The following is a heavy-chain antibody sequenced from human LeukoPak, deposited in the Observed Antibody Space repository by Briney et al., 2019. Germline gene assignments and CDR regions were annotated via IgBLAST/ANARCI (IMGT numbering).Heavy chain of an antibody. CDR1: GFTFSSYW. CDR2: ISGSGGST. D-gene: IGHD3-10*01. V-gene: IGHV3-23*01. Sequence: GGSLRLSCAASGFTFSSYWMRGGRQAPGEGLEWVLDISGSGGSTCYADVVKGRFTISRDNSKNTLYLQMNSLKAEDTAVYYCAKDGGRQPITYYFDYWGQGTLVTVSS. J-gene: IGHJ4*02. CDR3: AKDGGRQPITYYFDY.